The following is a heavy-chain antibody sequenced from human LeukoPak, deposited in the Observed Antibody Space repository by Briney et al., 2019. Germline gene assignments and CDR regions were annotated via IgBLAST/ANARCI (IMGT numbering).Heavy chain of an antibody. CDR3: TRESPYDYVWGSYRPFDY. Sequence: PGGPLRLSCTASGFTFGDYAMSWVRPAPGKGLVGVGFIRSKAYGGTTEYAASVKGRFTISRDDSKSIAYLQMNSLKAEDTAVYYCTRESPYDYVWGSYRPFDYWGQGTLVTVSS. J-gene: IGHJ4*02. CDR1: GFTFGDYA. V-gene: IGHV3-49*04. CDR2: IRSKAYGGTT. D-gene: IGHD3-16*02.